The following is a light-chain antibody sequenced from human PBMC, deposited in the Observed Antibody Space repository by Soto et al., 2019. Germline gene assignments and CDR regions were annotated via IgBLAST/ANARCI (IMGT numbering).Light chain of an antibody. CDR3: SSYTDTDNFVI. V-gene: IGLV2-8*01. CDR1: SSDVGRHNY. CDR2: EVN. J-gene: IGLJ2*01. Sequence: QSALTQPPSAFGSPGQSVTISCTGTSSDVGRHNYVSWYQQHPGKAPKLLIFEVNKRPSGVPDRFSASTSGITASLTVSGLQPEDEAAYYCSSYTDTDNFVIFGGGTKVTVL.